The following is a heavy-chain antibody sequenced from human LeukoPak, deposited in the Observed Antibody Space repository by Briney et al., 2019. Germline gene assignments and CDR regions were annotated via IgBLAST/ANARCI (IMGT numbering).Heavy chain of an antibody. CDR2: IYYSGST. CDR1: GGSISSNYY. V-gene: IGHV4-39*07. J-gene: IGHJ4*02. Sequence: PSETLSLTCTVSGGSISSNYYWGWIRQAPGKGLEWIGSIYYSGSTNYSPSLKSRVTISVDTSKNQFSLKLSSVTAADTAVYYCARVVVPAAPFDYWGQGTLVTVSS. CDR3: ARVVVPAAPFDY. D-gene: IGHD2-2*01.